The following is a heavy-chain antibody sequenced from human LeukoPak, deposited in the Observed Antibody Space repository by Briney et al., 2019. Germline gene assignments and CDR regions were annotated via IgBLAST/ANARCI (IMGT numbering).Heavy chain of an antibody. Sequence: RGESLKISCKGSGYRFSSYWIAWVRLMPGKGLEWMGIIYPGDSDTRYSPSFQGQVTISADKSISTAYLQWSSLKASDTAMYYCARLGYSYGEGSHWGQGTLVTVSS. CDR1: GYRFSSYW. CDR2: IYPGDSDT. J-gene: IGHJ4*02. CDR3: ARLGYSYGEGSH. V-gene: IGHV5-51*01. D-gene: IGHD5-18*01.